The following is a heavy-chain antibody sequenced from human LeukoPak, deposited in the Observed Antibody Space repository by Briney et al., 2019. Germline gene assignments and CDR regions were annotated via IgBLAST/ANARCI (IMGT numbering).Heavy chain of an antibody. Sequence: GGSLRLSCTASGFTFRTYWVTWVRQAPGKGLEWVANINDNGKEKYYVDSVKGRFSISRDNAKNSVYLQMNSLRVEDTAIYYCATSVPGFGELLDSWGRGALVTVSS. CDR3: ATSVPGFGELLDS. V-gene: IGHV3-7*03. CDR1: GFTFRTYW. J-gene: IGHJ5*01. CDR2: INDNGKEK. D-gene: IGHD3-10*01.